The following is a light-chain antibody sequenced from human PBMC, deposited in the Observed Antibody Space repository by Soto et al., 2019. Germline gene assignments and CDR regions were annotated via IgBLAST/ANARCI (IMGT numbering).Light chain of an antibody. J-gene: IGLJ2*01. CDR3: ETWDSKPSYVV. CDR1: SGHSSYI. V-gene: IGLV4-60*02. CDR2: LEGSGSY. Sequence: QLVLTQSSSASASLGSSGKLTCILSSGHSSYIIAWHQQQPGKAPRYLMKLEGSGSYNKGSGVPDRFSGSSSGADRYLTISNLQFEDEADYYCETWDSKPSYVVFGGGTKLTVL.